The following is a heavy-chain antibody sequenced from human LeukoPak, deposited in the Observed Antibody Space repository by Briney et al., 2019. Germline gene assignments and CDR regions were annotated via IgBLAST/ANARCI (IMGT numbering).Heavy chain of an antibody. CDR3: ARVPARYYYYYMDV. CDR2: ISSSGSTI. V-gene: IGHV3-48*04. J-gene: IGHJ6*03. D-gene: IGHD2-2*01. CDR1: GFTFSSYW. Sequence: GGSLRLSCAASGFTFSSYWMSWVRQAPGKGLEWVSYISSSGSTIYYADSVKGRFTISRDNAKNSLYLQMNSLRAEDTAVYYCARVPARYYYYYMDVWGKGTTVTISS.